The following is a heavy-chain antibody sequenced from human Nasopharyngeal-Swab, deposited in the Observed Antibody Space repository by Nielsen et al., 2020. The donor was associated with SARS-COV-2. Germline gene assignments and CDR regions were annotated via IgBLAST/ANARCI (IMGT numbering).Heavy chain of an antibody. V-gene: IGHV1-18*04. CDR3: ARGYSYGHSDY. Sequence: ASVKVSCKASGYTFTSYGISWVRQAPGQGLEWMGWINAGNGNTKYSQKFQGRVTITRDTSASTAYMELSSLRSDDTAVYYCARGYSYGHSDYGGQGTLVTAS. CDR2: INAGNGNT. D-gene: IGHD5-18*01. CDR1: GYTFTSYG. J-gene: IGHJ4*02.